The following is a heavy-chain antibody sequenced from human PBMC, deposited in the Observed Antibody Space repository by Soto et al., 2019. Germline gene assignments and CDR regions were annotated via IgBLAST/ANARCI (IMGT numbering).Heavy chain of an antibody. CDR1: GLTVSSNY. D-gene: IGHD1-26*01. V-gene: IGHV3-66*01. Sequence: GGSLRLSCAASGLTVSSNYMSWDRQAPGKGLEWVSVIYSGGSTYYADSVKGRFTISRDNSKNTLYLQMNSLRAEDTAVYYCARDPGRSYGPDWGQGTLVTVSS. CDR2: IYSGGST. J-gene: IGHJ4*02. CDR3: ARDPGRSYGPD.